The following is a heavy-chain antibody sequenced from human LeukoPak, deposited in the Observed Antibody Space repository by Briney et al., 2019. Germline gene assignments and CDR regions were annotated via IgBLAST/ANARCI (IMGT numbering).Heavy chain of an antibody. V-gene: IGHV3-23*01. J-gene: IGHJ4*02. Sequence: PSETLSLTCTVSGGSISSYYWSWIRQPPGKGLEWVSSISGSGGNTYYAASVEGRFTISRDYSKDTLSLQMNSLRAEDTAVYYCAKNRGFRGVIVLPPLDSWGQGTLVTVSS. CDR3: AKNRGFRGVIVLPPLDS. D-gene: IGHD3-16*02. CDR2: ISGSGGNT. CDR1: GGSISSYY.